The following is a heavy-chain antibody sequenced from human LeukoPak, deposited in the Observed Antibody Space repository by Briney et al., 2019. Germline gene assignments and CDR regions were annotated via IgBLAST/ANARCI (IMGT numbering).Heavy chain of an antibody. Sequence: GGSLRLSCAASGFTFSSYAMSWVRQAPGKGLEWVSSITGSGGSTYYADSVKGRFTISRDNSKNTLYLQMNSLRVEDTAVYYCAKDYNYDSSGYSFGYWGQGTLVTVSS. CDR3: AKDYNYDSSGYSFGY. CDR2: ITGSGGST. J-gene: IGHJ4*02. D-gene: IGHD3-22*01. V-gene: IGHV3-23*01. CDR1: GFTFSSYA.